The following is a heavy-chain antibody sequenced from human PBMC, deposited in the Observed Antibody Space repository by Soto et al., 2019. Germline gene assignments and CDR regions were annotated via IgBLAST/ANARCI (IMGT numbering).Heavy chain of an antibody. V-gene: IGHV1-18*01. CDR1: GYSFTSYG. J-gene: IGHJ4*02. CDR3: AASISSTWSAPDY. CDR2: ISAYNGNT. Sequence: ASVKVSCEASGYSFTSYGISWGRQAPGQGLEWMGWISAYNGNTNYAQKLQGRVTITTDTSTSTAYMELSSLRSEDTAVYYCAASISSTWSAPDYWGPGPLVTVSS. D-gene: IGHD6-13*01.